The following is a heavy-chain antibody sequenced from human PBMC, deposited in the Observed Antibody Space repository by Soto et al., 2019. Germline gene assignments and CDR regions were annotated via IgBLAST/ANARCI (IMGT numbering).Heavy chain of an antibody. CDR3: ARGRGAAGTDSVPYYGMDV. CDR1: GFTFSSYS. D-gene: IGHD6-13*01. J-gene: IGHJ6*02. V-gene: IGHV3-21*01. CDR2: ISSSSSYI. Sequence: EVQLVESGGGLVKPGGSLRLSCAASGFTFSSYSMNWVRQAPGKGLEWVSSISSSSSYIYYADSVKGRFTISRDNAKNPLYLQMNSLRAEDTAVYFCARGRGAAGTDSVPYYGMDVWGQGTTVTVSS.